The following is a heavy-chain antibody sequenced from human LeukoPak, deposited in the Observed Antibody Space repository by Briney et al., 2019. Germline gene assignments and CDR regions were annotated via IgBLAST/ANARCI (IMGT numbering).Heavy chain of an antibody. CDR3: ARQGTVDHGYGRFDS. CDR1: GYSFTSYW. Sequence: GESLKFSCKGSGYSFTSYWIGWVRQMPGKGLEWMGIIYPGDSDTRDNPSYQGQVTISADTSISTAYLQWSSLKASDTAMYYCARQGTVDHGYGRFDSWGQGTLVTVSS. J-gene: IGHJ4*02. V-gene: IGHV5-51*01. CDR2: IYPGDSDT. D-gene: IGHD5-18*01.